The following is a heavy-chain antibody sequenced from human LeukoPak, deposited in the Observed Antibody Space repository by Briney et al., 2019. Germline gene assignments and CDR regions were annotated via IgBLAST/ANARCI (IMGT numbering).Heavy chain of an antibody. CDR2: ISSNGGST. CDR1: GFTFSSYA. D-gene: IGHD4-17*01. Sequence: GGSLRLSCAASGFTFSSYAMHWVRQAPGKGLEYVSAISSNGGSTYYANSVKGRFTISRDNSKNTLYLQMGSLRAEDMAVYYCARAVGDYGYFDYWGQGTLVTVSS. J-gene: IGHJ4*02. V-gene: IGHV3-64*01. CDR3: ARAVGDYGYFDY.